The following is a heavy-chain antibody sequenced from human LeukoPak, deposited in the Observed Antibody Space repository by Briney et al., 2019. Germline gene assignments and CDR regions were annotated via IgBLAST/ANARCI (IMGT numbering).Heavy chain of an antibody. CDR1: GFTFDDYA. CDR2: ISWNSGSI. CDR3: AKEAAKVYYDFWSGPFDY. D-gene: IGHD3-3*01. Sequence: GRSPRLSCAASGFTFDDYAMHWVRQAPGKGLEWVSGISWNSGSIGYADSVKGRFTISRDNAKNSLYLQMNSLRAEDTALYYCAKEAAKVYYDFWSGPFDYWAREPWSPSPQ. V-gene: IGHV3-9*01. J-gene: IGHJ4*02.